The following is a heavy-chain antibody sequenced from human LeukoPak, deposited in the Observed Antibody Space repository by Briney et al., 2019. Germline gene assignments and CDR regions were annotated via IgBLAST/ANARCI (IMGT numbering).Heavy chain of an antibody. J-gene: IGHJ4*02. CDR2: IGGGGVVT. CDR1: GFTFSSYA. Sequence: PGGSLRLSCAASGFTFSSYAVSWVRQAPGKGLEWVSSIGGGGVVTYYADSVKGRFTISRDNSKNTLYLQMNSLRVEDTAVYYCAKDPPTTGTTFDNWGRGTLVTVSS. D-gene: IGHD1-1*01. CDR3: AKDPPTTGTTFDN. V-gene: IGHV3-23*01.